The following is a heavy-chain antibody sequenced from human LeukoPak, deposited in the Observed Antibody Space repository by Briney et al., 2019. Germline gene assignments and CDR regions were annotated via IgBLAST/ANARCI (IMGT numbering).Heavy chain of an antibody. Sequence: PGGSLRLSCAASGFTFSSYEMNWVRQAPGKGLEWVSYISSSGSTIYYADSVKGRFTISRDNAKNSLYLQMNSLRAEGTAVYYCARDSSGCPDFWGQGTLVTVSS. CDR3: ARDSSGCPDF. CDR1: GFTFSSYE. J-gene: IGHJ4*02. CDR2: ISSSGSTI. V-gene: IGHV3-48*03. D-gene: IGHD6-19*01.